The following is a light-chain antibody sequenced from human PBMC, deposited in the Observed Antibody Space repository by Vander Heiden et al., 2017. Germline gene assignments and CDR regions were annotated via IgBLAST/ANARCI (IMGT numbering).Light chain of an antibody. J-gene: IGLJ3*02. Sequence: NFMLTQPHSVSESPGQTVTISCNRHSGRIASNEVQWYQQRPGSAPTTVSYEDNQRPSGVPDRFSGSIDSSSNSASLNISGLKTEDEADYSCQSYDSRNHNGVFGGGTKLTVL. V-gene: IGLV6-57*03. CDR1: SGRIASNE. CDR3: QSYDSRNHNGV. CDR2: EDN.